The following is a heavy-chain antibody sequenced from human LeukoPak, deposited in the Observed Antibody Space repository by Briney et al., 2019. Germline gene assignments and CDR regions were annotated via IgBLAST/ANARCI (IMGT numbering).Heavy chain of an antibody. D-gene: IGHD6-13*01. CDR3: AREAYSNYAYDM. CDR1: GFTFSTYW. J-gene: IGHJ3*02. V-gene: IGHV3-74*01. CDR2: INSDGGNT. Sequence: PGGSLRLSCAASGFTFSTYWIHWVRQAPGKGLVWVSRINSDGGNTVYADSAKGRFTISRDNVKNTVYLQMISLRAEDTAVYYCAREAYSNYAYDMWGQGTMVIVSS.